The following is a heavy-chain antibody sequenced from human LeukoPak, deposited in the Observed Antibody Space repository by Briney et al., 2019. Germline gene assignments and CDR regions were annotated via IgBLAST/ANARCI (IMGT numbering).Heavy chain of an antibody. V-gene: IGHV3-21*01. D-gene: IGHD6-13*01. CDR1: GFTFSSYS. CDR2: ISSSSSYI. Sequence: GGPLRLSCAASGFTFSSYSMNWVRQAPGKGLEWVSSISSSSSYIYYADSVKGRFTISRDNAKNSLYLQMNSLRAEDTAVYYCARGAIDSSWYYFDYWGQGTLVTVSS. CDR3: ARGAIDSSWYYFDY. J-gene: IGHJ4*02.